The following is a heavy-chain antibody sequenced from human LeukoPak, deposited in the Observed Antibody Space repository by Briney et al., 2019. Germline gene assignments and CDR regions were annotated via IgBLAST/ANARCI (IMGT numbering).Heavy chain of an antibody. J-gene: IGHJ6*02. CDR3: ARDGPIGQYYYGMDV. CDR2: LDYSGTT. V-gene: IGHV4-39*07. CDR1: GGSISSSNYY. Sequence: SETLSLTCTVSGGSISSSNYYWGWIRQPPGKGLEWIGSLDYSGTTYYNPSLKSRVTISVDTSKNQFSLKLSSVTAADTAVYYCARDGPIGQYYYGMDVWGQGTTVTVSS.